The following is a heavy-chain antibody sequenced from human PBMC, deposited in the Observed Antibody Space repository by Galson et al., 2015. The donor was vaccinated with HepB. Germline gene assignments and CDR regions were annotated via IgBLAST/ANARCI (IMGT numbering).Heavy chain of an antibody. CDR2: ISYDGSNK. Sequence: SLRLSCAASGFTFSSYAMHWVRQAPGKGLEWVAVISYDGSNKYYADSVKGRFTISRDNSKNTLYLQMNSLRAEDTAVYYCAREGWDYYYGSGSYGFDYWGQGTLVTVSS. D-gene: IGHD3-10*01. CDR3: AREGWDYYYGSGSYGFDY. J-gene: IGHJ4*02. V-gene: IGHV3-30-3*01. CDR1: GFTFSSYA.